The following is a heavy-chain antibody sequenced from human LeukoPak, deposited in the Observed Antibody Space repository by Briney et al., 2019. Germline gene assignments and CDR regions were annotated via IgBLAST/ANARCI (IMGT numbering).Heavy chain of an antibody. CDR2: INPNSDGT. CDR3: ARVSTMGYYYDSSGYYTGFDY. CDR1: GYTFTVYY. D-gene: IGHD3-22*01. Sequence: ASVTVSCKASGYTFTVYYMHWVRHAPGQGLEWMGWINPNSDGTNYAQKFQGRVTMTRDTSISTAYMELSRLRSDDTAVYYCARVSTMGYYYDSSGYYTGFDYWGQGTLVTVSS. J-gene: IGHJ4*02. V-gene: IGHV1-2*02.